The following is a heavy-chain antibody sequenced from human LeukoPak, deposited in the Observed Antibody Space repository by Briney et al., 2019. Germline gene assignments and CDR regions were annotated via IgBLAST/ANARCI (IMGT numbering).Heavy chain of an antibody. CDR1: GYTFTGYY. Sequence: ASVKVSCKASGYTFTGYYIHWVRQAPGQGLEWMGWINPNSGGANSAQKFQGRVTMTRETSISTAYMELSRLRSDDTAVYYCARAEYSSNWYEPAGSYFDYWGQGTLVTVSS. J-gene: IGHJ4*02. CDR3: ARAEYSSNWYEPAGSYFDY. D-gene: IGHD6-13*01. V-gene: IGHV1-2*02. CDR2: INPNSGGA.